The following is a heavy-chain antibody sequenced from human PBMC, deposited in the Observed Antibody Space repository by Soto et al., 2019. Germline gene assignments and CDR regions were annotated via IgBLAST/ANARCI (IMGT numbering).Heavy chain of an antibody. CDR1: GFTFVSGA. V-gene: IGHV3-33*01. Sequence: GSPRPSWQAFGFTFVSGARQRVAQGPGKGLEWVAVIWYDGSNKYYADSVKGRFTISRDNSKNTLYLQMNSLRAEDTAVYYCARDPHYYDSSGYYQSLSYFDYWGQG. CDR3: ARDPHYYDSSGYYQSLSYFDY. D-gene: IGHD3-22*01. J-gene: IGHJ4*02. CDR2: IWYDGSNK.